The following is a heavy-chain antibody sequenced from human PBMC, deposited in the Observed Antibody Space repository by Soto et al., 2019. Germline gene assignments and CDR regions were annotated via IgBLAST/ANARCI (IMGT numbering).Heavy chain of an antibody. V-gene: IGHV4-59*01. Sequence: SETLSLTCTVSGGSISSYYWSWIRQPPGKGLEWIGYIYYSGRTNYNPSLKSRVTISVDTSKNQISLKLSSVTAADTAVYYCARVRGVISLYYYYMDVWGKGTTVTVSS. D-gene: IGHD3-10*01. CDR2: IYYSGRT. J-gene: IGHJ6*03. CDR1: GGSISSYY. CDR3: ARVRGVISLYYYYMDV.